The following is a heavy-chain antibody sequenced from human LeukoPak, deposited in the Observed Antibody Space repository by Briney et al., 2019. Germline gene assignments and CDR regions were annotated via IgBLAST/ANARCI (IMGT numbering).Heavy chain of an antibody. CDR2: IYSGGST. Sequence: GGSLRLSCAASGVTVNSDYMSWVRQAPGKGLEWVSVIYSGGSTYYAGSVKGRFTISRDNSKNTLYLQMNSLRAEDTAVYYCAGEHGKSGGDCYFDYWGQGTLVTVSS. D-gene: IGHD2-21*02. V-gene: IGHV3-53*01. J-gene: IGHJ4*02. CDR1: GVTVNSDY. CDR3: AGEHGKSGGDCYFDY.